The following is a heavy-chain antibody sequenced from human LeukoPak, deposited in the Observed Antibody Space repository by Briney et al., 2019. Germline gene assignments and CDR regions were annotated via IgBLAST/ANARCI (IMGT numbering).Heavy chain of an antibody. D-gene: IGHD2-2*01. J-gene: IGHJ3*02. CDR3: AKDHVVVVPAAIPVRAFDI. Sequence: AGGSLRLSCAASGFTVSSNYMSWVRQAPGKGLEWVSVIYSGGSTYYADSVRGRFTISRDNSKNTLYLQMNSLRAEDTAVYYCAKDHVVVVPAAIPVRAFDIWGQGTMVTVSS. V-gene: IGHV3-53*01. CDR1: GFTVSSNY. CDR2: IYSGGST.